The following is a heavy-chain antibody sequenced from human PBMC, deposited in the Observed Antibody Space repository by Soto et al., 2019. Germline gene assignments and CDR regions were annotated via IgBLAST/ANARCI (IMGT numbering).Heavy chain of an antibody. J-gene: IGHJ4*02. CDR1: GGSISSSSYY. D-gene: IGHD2-21*02. V-gene: IGHV4-39*01. CDR2: IYYSGST. Sequence: SETLSLTCTVSGGSISSSSYYWGWIRQPPGKGLEWIGSIYYSGSTYYNPSLKSRVTISVDTSKNQFSLKLSSVTAADTAVYYCARRGSIVVVTAINGSTDFYDYWGQGTLVTVSS. CDR3: ARRGSIVVVTAINGSTDFYDY.